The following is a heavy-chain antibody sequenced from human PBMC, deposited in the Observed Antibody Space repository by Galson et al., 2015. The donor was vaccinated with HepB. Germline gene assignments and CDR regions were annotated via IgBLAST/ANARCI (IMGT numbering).Heavy chain of an antibody. CDR2: ISSSSGTYT. CDR3: ARGDGSIWYSY. Sequence: SLRLSCAASGFTFSSYWMNWVRQAPGKKLEWLSYISSSSGTYTNYADSVKGRLTISRDNAENSLYLQMSSLRVEDTAVYYCARGDGSIWYSYWGQGILVTVSS. J-gene: IGHJ4*02. V-gene: IGHV3-48*01. CDR1: GFTFSSYW. D-gene: IGHD6-13*01.